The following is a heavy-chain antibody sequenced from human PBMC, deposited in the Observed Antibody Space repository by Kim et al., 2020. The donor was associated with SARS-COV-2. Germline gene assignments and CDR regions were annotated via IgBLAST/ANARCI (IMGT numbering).Heavy chain of an antibody. D-gene: IGHD3-10*01. CDR3: ARDGSTLDTMVRGVTNDY. V-gene: IGHV7-4-1*02. CDR1: GYTFTSYA. CDR2: INTNTGNP. Sequence: ASVKVSCKASGYTFTSYAMNWVRQAPGQGLEWIGWINTNTGNPTYAQGFTGRFVFSLDTSVSTAYLQISSLKAEDTAVYYCARDGSTLDTMVRGVTNDYWGQGTLVTVSS. J-gene: IGHJ4*02.